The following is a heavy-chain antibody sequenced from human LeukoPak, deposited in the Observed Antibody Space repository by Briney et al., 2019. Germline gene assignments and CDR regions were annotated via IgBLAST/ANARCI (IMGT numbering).Heavy chain of an antibody. CDR1: GGSTSSYY. V-gene: IGHV4-59*01. CDR3: ARARYSSSAFDY. Sequence: SGTLSLTCTVSGGSTSSYYWSWIRQPPGKGLEWIGYIYYSGSTNYNPSLKSRVTISLETSKNRFSLILSSVTAADTAVYYCARARYSSSAFDYWGQGTLVTVSS. J-gene: IGHJ4*02. D-gene: IGHD6-6*01. CDR2: IYYSGST.